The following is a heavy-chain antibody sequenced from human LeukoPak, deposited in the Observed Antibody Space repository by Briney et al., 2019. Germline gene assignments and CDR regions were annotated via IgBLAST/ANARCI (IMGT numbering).Heavy chain of an antibody. J-gene: IGHJ4*02. CDR2: INQDGGEK. D-gene: IGHD2-15*01. CDR3: ASIVVVIGTRSFDY. Sequence: GGSLRLSCAAPGFTFSSYWMSWVRQAPGKGLEWVANINQDGGEKYYVDSVKGRFTISRDNAKNSLYLQMNSLRAEDTAVYYCASIVVVIGTRSFDYWGQGSLVSVSS. CDR1: GFTFSSYW. V-gene: IGHV3-7*01.